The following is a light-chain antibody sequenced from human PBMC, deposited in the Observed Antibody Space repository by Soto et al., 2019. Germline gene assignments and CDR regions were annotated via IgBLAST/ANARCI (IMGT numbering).Light chain of an antibody. V-gene: IGLV2-14*01. CDR2: EVT. J-gene: IGLJ2*01. Sequence: QSVLTQPASESGSPGQSITISCTGTRSDVGGYNYVSWYQQHPGKAPKLIIYEVTNRPSGVSHRFSGSKSVNTASLTISGLQAEDEADYYCSSFTTTTTLGVAFGGGTKVTVL. CDR3: SSFTTTTTLGVA. CDR1: RSDVGGYNY.